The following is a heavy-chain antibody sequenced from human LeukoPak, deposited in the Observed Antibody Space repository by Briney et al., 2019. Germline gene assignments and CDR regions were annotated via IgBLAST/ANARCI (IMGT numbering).Heavy chain of an antibody. V-gene: IGHV5-51*01. CDR1: GYSFPSYW. CDR2: IYPGDSDT. CDR3: ARALTSDY. Sequence: GESLKISCMGSGYSFPSYWIAWVRQMPGKGLEWMAIIYPGDSDTKYSPSFQGQVTISADKSISTAYLQWSSLKASDTAMYYCARALTSDYWGQGTLVTVSS. J-gene: IGHJ4*02.